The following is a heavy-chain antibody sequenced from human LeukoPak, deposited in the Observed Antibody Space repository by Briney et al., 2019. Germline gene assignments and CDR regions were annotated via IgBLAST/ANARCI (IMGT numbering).Heavy chain of an antibody. V-gene: IGHV4-34*01. CDR1: GGSFSDYY. CDR2: INHSGST. J-gene: IGHJ2*01. CDR3: ARHRSPYSSSWYWYFDL. D-gene: IGHD6-13*01. Sequence: SETLSLTCAVYGGSFSDYYWSWIRQPPGKGLEWIGEINHSGSTNYNPSLKSRVTISVNTSKNHFSLKLNSVTAADTAVYYCARHRSPYSSSWYWYFDLWGRGTLVTVSS.